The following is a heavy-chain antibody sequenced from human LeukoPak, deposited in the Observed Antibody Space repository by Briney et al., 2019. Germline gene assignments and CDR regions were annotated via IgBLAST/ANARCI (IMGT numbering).Heavy chain of an antibody. J-gene: IGHJ6*02. V-gene: IGHV1-2*04. CDR3: ARCSTAGAAMGFLGYYYGMDV. CDR1: GYTFTGYY. CDR2: INPNSGGT. Sequence: ASVKVSCKASGYTFTGYYMHWVRQAPGQGLEWMGWINPNSGGTNYAQKFQGWVTMTRDTSISTAYMELSRLRSDDTAVYYCARCSTAGAAMGFLGYYYGMDVWGQGTTVTVSS. D-gene: IGHD2-2*01.